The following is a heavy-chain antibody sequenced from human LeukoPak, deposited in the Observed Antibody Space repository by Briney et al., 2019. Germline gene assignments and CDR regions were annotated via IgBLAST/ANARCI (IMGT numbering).Heavy chain of an antibody. CDR3: ARSQWLVRRFDY. J-gene: IGHJ4*02. V-gene: IGHV4-4*02. D-gene: IGHD6-19*01. CDR1: GGSISSSNW. Sequence: TSETLSLTCTVSGGSISSSNWWSWVRQPPGKGLEWIGEIYHSGSTNYNPSLKSRVTISVDKSKNQFSLKLSSVTAADTAVYYCARSQWLVRRFDYWGQGTLVTVSS. CDR2: IYHSGST.